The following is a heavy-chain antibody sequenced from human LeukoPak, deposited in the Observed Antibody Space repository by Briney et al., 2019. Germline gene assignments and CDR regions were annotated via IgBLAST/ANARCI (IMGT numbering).Heavy chain of an antibody. CDR3: AKTTARGSFVLVAYGMDV. Sequence: PGGSLRLSCAASGFTFSSYAMSWVRQAPGKGREWVSAVSGSGGSTYYADSVKGRFTISRDNSKNTLYLQMNSLRAEDTAVYYCAKTTARGSFVLVAYGMDVWGQGTTVTVSS. D-gene: IGHD6-6*01. J-gene: IGHJ6*02. CDR1: GFTFSSYA. CDR2: VSGSGGST. V-gene: IGHV3-23*01.